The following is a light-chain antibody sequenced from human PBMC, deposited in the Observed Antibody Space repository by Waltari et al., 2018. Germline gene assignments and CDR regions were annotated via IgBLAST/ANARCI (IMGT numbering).Light chain of an antibody. J-gene: IGKJ1*01. CDR1: QSVNYY. CDR3: QQYDEWPRT. V-gene: IGKV3-15*01. CDR2: GAS. Sequence: EVVLTQSPATLSVSPGERATLSCRASQSVNYYLAWYQQKDGQAPRLHIYGASTRATGIPARFSGSGSGTEFTLSISSLQSEDFAIYYCQQYDEWPRTFGHGTRVEI.